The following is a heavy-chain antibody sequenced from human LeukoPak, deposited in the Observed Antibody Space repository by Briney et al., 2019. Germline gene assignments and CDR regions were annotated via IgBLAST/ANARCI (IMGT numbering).Heavy chain of an antibody. J-gene: IGHJ4*02. Sequence: GGSLRLSCAASGFTFSSYAMSWVRQAPGKGLEWVSAIRGSGGSTYYADSVKGRFTISRDNSKNTLYLQMNSLRAEDTAVYYCAKDRWMDFWSGETYIDYWGQGTLVTVSS. CDR3: AKDRWMDFWSGETYIDY. CDR2: IRGSGGST. V-gene: IGHV3-23*01. D-gene: IGHD3-3*01. CDR1: GFTFSSYA.